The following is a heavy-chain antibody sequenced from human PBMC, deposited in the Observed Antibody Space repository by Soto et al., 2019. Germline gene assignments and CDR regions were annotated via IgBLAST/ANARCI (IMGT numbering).Heavy chain of an antibody. J-gene: IGHJ5*02. CDR3: ARVAGGSYSIKNWFDP. D-gene: IGHD1-26*01. CDR2: IIPIFGTA. Sequence: QVHLVHSGAEVKKPGSSVKVSCKAAGGTFRSFAINWVRQDPGQGLEWMGGIIPIFGTANYTQKFRGRVTITAAESTNTAYMELRSLRSEDTDVYFCARVAGGSYSIKNWFDPCGQGTLVSVSS. V-gene: IGHV1-69*01. CDR1: GGTFRSFA.